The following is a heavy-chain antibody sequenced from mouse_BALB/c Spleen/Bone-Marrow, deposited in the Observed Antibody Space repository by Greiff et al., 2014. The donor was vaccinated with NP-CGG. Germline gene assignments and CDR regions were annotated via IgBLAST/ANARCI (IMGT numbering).Heavy chain of an antibody. D-gene: IGHD2-1*01. V-gene: IGHV5-4*02. Sequence: EVMLVESGGGLVKPGGSLKLSCAASGFTFSDYYMYWVRQTPEKRLEWVATISDGGSYTYYPDSVKGRSTISRDNAKNNLYLQMSSLKSEDTAMYYCARDGNYYAMDYWGQGTSVTVSS. J-gene: IGHJ4*01. CDR2: ISDGGSYT. CDR3: ARDGNYYAMDY. CDR1: GFTFSDYY.